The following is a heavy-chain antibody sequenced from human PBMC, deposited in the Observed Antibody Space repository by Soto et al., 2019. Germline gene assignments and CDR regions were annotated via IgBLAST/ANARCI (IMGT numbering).Heavy chain of an antibody. CDR1: GYTFSSYG. CDR3: ARDSPPFDP. V-gene: IGHV1-18*01. Sequence: QVQLVQSGAEVKKPGASVKVSCKASGYTFSSYGISWARQAPGQGLEWMGWIRAYNGNTNYAQKHQGRVTITTDTSTSTVYMELRSLRSDDTAVYCCARDSPPFDPWGQGTLVTVSS. J-gene: IGHJ5*02. CDR2: IRAYNGNT.